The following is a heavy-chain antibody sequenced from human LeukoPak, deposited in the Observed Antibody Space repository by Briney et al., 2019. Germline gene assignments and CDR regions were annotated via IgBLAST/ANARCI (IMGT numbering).Heavy chain of an antibody. Sequence: PSETLSLTCAVSGGSMRDYYWSWIRQPPGKGLEWIGNIYYSGSTNYNPSLKSRVTISVATSKNQFSLKVRSVTAADKAVYYCARGFGYYDVLTAFWGQGTLVTVSS. V-gene: IGHV4-59*01. CDR3: ARGFGYYDVLTAF. J-gene: IGHJ4*02. CDR1: GGSMRDYY. CDR2: IYYSGST. D-gene: IGHD3-9*01.